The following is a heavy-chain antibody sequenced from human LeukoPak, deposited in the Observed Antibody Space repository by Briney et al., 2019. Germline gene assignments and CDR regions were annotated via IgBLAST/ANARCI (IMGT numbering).Heavy chain of an antibody. J-gene: IGHJ4*02. CDR1: GYTFTSYY. CDR3: ARDDGEASTPD. D-gene: IGHD3-10*01. Sequence: ASVKVSFKASGYTFTSYYMHWVRQAPGQGVEWMGLINPSGGSTSYAQKFQGRVTITRDTSTSTVYMELSSLRSEDTAVYYCARDDGEASTPDWGQGTLVTVSS. V-gene: IGHV1-46*01. CDR2: INPSGGST.